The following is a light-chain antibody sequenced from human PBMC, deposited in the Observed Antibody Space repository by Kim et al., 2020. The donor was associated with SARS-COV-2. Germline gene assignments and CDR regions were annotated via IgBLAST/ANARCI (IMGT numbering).Light chain of an antibody. CDR2: AAS. V-gene: IGKV1-5*03. Sequence: AAVGDSVTIPCRASQSIRTWMAWYQQKPGEAPKLLIYAASSLESGVPLRFSGSGSGTEFTLTINGLQPDDVGTYYCQQYNSYPRTFGQGTKVDIK. J-gene: IGKJ1*01. CDR1: QSIRTW. CDR3: QQYNSYPRT.